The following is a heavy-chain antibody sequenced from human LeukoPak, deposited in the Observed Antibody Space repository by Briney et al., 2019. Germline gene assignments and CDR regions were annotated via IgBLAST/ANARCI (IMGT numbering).Heavy chain of an antibody. J-gene: IGHJ3*02. CDR2: IYYSGST. CDR1: GGSISSYY. V-gene: IGHV4-59*01. Sequence: SETLSLTCTVSGGSISSYYWSWIRQPPGKGLEWIGYIYYSGSTNYNPSLKSRATISVDTSKNQFSLKLSSVTAADTAVYYCATDIAAAGTAFDIWGQGTMVTVSS. CDR3: ATDIAAAGTAFDI. D-gene: IGHD6-13*01.